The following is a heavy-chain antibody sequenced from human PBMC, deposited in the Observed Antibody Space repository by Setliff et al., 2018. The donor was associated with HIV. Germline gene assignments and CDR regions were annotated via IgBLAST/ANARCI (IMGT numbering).Heavy chain of an antibody. Sequence: PGGSLRLSCAASGFTFSSYAISWVRQAPGQGLEWMGGIIPIFGTTNYAQKFQGRVTITTDESTTTAYMELSSLRSEDTAVYYCATDKHYYGSGSYYALDYWGQGTLVTVSS. V-gene: IGHV1-69*05. D-gene: IGHD3-10*01. CDR2: IIPIFGTT. CDR3: ATDKHYYGSGSYYALDY. J-gene: IGHJ4*02. CDR1: GFTFSSYA.